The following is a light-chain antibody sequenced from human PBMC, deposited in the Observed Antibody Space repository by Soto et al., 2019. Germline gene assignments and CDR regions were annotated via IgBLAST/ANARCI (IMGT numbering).Light chain of an antibody. CDR3: CSFTSSNTHV. V-gene: IGLV2-23*02. Sequence: QSVLTQPASVSGSPGQSITISCTGTSSDVGNYNLVSWYQQHPGKVPKLILFEVNKRPSGVSGRFSGSKSGNTASLTISGLQAEDEADYYCCSFTSSNTHVFGTGTKV. CDR2: EVN. CDR1: SSDVGNYNL. J-gene: IGLJ1*01.